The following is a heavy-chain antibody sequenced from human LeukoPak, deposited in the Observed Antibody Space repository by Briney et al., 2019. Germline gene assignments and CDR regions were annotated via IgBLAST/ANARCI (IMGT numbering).Heavy chain of an antibody. J-gene: IGHJ4*02. CDR3: ARYLIAAAGTLDY. CDR1: GFTFDDYG. CDR2: INWNGGST. D-gene: IGHD6-13*01. V-gene: IGHV3-20*04. Sequence: GGSLRLSCAASGFTFDDYGMSWVRQAPGKGLEWVSGINWNGGSTGYADSVKGRFTISRENAKHSLYLQMNSLRAEDTALYYCARYLIAAAGTLDYWGQGTLVTVSS.